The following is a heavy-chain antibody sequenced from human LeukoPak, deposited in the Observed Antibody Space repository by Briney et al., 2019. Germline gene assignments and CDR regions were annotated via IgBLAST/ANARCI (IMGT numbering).Heavy chain of an antibody. CDR1: GGSISSYY. CDR2: IYHSGST. CDR3: ARAKYYYDSSGYFSY. V-gene: IGHV4-59*12. J-gene: IGHJ4*02. D-gene: IGHD3-22*01. Sequence: TSETLSLTCTVSGGSISSYYLSWIRQPPGKGLEWIGEIYHSGSTNYNPSLKSRVTISVDKSKNQFSLKLSSVTAADTAVYYCARAKYYYDSSGYFSYWGQGTLVTVSS.